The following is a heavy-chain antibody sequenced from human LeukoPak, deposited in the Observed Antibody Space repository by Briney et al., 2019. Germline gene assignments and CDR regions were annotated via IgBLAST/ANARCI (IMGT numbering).Heavy chain of an antibody. D-gene: IGHD3-10*01. V-gene: IGHV1-8*01. J-gene: IGHJ6*02. Sequence: ASVKVSCKASGYTFTSHDIDWVRQATGQGLEWMGWMNPNSGNTGYAQKFQGRVTMTRDTSISTVYMELSSLTSEDTAVYYCARGLVRGRFDRDVWGQGTTVTVSS. CDR1: GYTFTSHD. CDR3: ARGLVRGRFDRDV. CDR2: MNPNSGNT.